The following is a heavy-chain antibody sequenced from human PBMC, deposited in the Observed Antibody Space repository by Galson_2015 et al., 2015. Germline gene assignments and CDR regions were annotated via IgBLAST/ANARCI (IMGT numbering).Heavy chain of an antibody. CDR3: AKDQGEGYGETGGFDY. CDR2: ISGSDGNT. D-gene: IGHD4-17*01. V-gene: IGHV3-23*01. J-gene: IGHJ4*02. Sequence: SLRLSCAASGFTFRAFSSYAMSWVRQAPGKGLEWVSAISGSDGNTYYADSVKGRFTVSRDNSKNTLYLQMNSLRAEDTALYFCAKDQGEGYGETGGFDYWGQGTLVTVSS. CDR1: GFTFRAFSSYA.